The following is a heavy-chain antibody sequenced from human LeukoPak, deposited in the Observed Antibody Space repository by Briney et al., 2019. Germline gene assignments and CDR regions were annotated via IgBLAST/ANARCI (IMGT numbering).Heavy chain of an antibody. D-gene: IGHD3-10*01. J-gene: IGHJ5*02. CDR2: IKNKANNYGT. Sequence: GGSLRLSCAASGFTFSDPVMHWVRQASGKGLEWLGRIKNKANNYGTAYAASVKGRFTISRDDSKNTAYLQMNSLKTEDAAVYYCAGQVSGSGSPNWFDPWGQGTLVTVSS. CDR1: GFTFSDPV. V-gene: IGHV3-73*01. CDR3: AGQVSGSGSPNWFDP.